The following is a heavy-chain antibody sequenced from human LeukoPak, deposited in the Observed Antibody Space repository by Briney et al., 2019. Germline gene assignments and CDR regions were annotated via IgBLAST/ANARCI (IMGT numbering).Heavy chain of an antibody. J-gene: IGHJ6*03. CDR2: IYYSGDT. CDR1: NYSIGSTSYY. D-gene: IGHD3-3*01. Sequence: PSETLSLTCSVSNYSIGSTSYYWAWIRQPPGKGLEWIGAIYYSGDTYYNPSLESRVTISIDTSKNVFSLNLSSVTATDTAVYYCARHGGSDSFNYYTVYYYYYYMDVWGRGTTVTISS. V-gene: IGHV4-39*01. CDR3: ARHGGSDSFNYYTVYYYYYYMDV.